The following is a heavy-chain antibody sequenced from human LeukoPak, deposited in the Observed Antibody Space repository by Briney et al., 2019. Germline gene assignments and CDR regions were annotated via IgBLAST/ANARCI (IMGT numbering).Heavy chain of an antibody. CDR3: ARGRREVAFDI. CDR1: GYTFTDYY. V-gene: IGHV1-2*02. CDR2: LNPNSGDT. J-gene: IGHJ3*02. Sequence: GASVKVSCKASGYTFTDYYMHWVRQAPGQGLQWMGWLNPNSGDTNYAQKFKGRVSMTRDMSISTAYMELRRLRSDDTAVFYCARGRREVAFDIWGRGTMVTVSS.